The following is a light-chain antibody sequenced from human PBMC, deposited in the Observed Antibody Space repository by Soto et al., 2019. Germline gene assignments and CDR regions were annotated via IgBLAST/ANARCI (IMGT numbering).Light chain of an antibody. CDR1: PSGPHY. Sequence: EIVLTQSPAILYLSPGERATLSCSASPSGPHYLAWYQQNPGQAHSLLIYGAFNRATGIPARFSGSGSGADFTLTISSLEPEDFAGYYCQQRNIWPPVTFGQGTRLEIK. J-gene: IGKJ5*01. CDR3: QQRNIWPPVT. V-gene: IGKV3-11*01. CDR2: GAF.